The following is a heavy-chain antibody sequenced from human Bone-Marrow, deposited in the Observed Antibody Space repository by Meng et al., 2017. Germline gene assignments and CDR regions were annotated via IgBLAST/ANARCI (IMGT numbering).Heavy chain of an antibody. J-gene: IGHJ6*02. Sequence: ASVKVSCKASGYTFTGYYMHWVRQAPGQGLEWMGRINPNSGGTNYAQKFQGRVTMTRDTSISTAYMELSRLRSDDTAVYYCAREQWLVPLYYYYGMDVWGQGTTVTVSS. V-gene: IGHV1-2*06. D-gene: IGHD6-19*01. CDR1: GYTFTGYY. CDR3: AREQWLVPLYYYYGMDV. CDR2: INPNSGGT.